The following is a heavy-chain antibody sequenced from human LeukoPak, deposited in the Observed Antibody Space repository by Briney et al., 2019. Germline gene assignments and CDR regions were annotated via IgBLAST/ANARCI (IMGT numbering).Heavy chain of an antibody. J-gene: IGHJ4*02. CDR2: IKQDGSEK. CDR3: ARVRQSGLYYFDY. V-gene: IGHV3-7*01. CDR1: GFTFSNYW. Sequence: PGGSLRLSCAASGFTFSNYWMSWVRQAPGKGLEWVANIKQDGSEKYYVDSVKGRFTISRDNAKNSLYLQMNSLRAEDTAVYYCARVRQSGLYYFDYWGQGTLVTVSS. D-gene: IGHD3-10*01.